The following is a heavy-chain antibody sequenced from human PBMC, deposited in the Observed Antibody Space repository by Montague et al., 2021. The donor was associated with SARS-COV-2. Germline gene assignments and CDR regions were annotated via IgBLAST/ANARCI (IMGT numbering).Heavy chain of an antibody. CDR1: GGSFSGDY. V-gene: IGHV4-34*01. CDR2: VNSGGST. J-gene: IGHJ4*01. Sequence: SETLSLTCTVSGGSFSGDYWTWLRQSPGKGLEWMGEVNSGGSTNXXPSSKSRVTISVDTSKNQFSLSLRSLTAADTATSFCARSHYGDYFDFWGHGTQVTVSS. CDR3: ARSHYGDYFDF. D-gene: IGHD4-17*01.